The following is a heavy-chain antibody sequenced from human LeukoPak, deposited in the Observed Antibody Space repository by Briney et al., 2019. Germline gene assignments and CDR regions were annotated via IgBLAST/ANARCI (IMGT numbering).Heavy chain of an antibody. V-gene: IGHV3-23*01. CDR3: GKGPTYYYGSGSYNYYYYGMDV. D-gene: IGHD3-10*01. Sequence: GGSLRLSCAASGFTFSSYAMHWVRQAPGKGLEWVSAISGSGGSTYYADSVKGRFTISRDNSKNTLYLQMNSLRAEDTAVYYCGKGPTYYYGSGSYNYYYYGMDVWGQGTTVTVSS. CDR2: ISGSGGST. CDR1: GFTFSSYA. J-gene: IGHJ6*02.